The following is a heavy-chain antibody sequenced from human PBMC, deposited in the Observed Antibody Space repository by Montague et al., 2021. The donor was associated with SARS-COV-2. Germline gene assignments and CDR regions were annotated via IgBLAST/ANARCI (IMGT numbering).Heavy chain of an antibody. J-gene: IGHJ3*02. Sequence: SETLSLTCTVSGGSISSGGYYWSWIRQHPGKGLEWIGYIYYSGXTXYXXXXKXRVTISVDTSKNQLSLKLSSVTAADTAVYYCAGSPPGIAAAGTVAAFDIWGQGTMVTVS. D-gene: IGHD6-13*01. CDR2: IYYSGXT. CDR1: GGSISSGGYY. CDR3: AGSPPGIAAAGTVAAFDI. V-gene: IGHV4-39*01.